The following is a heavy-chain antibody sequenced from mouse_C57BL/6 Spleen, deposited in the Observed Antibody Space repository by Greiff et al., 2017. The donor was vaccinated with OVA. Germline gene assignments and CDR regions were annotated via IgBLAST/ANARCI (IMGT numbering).Heavy chain of an antibody. CDR2: IYPSDSET. CDR3: ASGVQGDWYFDD. J-gene: IGHJ1*03. Sequence: QVQLQQPGAELVRPGSSVKLSCKASGYTFTSYWMDWVKQRPGQGLEWIGNIYPSDSETHYNQKFKDKATLTVDKSSSTAYMQLSSLTSEDSAVYYCASGVQGDWYFDDWGTGTTVTVSS. CDR1: GYTFTSYW. V-gene: IGHV1-61*01.